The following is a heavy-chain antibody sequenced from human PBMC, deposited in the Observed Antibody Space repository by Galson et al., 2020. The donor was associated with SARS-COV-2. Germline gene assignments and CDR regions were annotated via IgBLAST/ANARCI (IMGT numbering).Heavy chain of an antibody. CDR1: GISISRHD. J-gene: IGHJ3*01. Sequence: GASMKISCAASGISISRHDMSWVREAPGKGLEWLSYIGSSGSTKYFADSVKGRFTITRDNASNALDLQMNSLRAEDTADYYCAREVMTRPDAFDLWGQGTMVTISS. CDR3: AREVMTRPDAFDL. D-gene: IGHD2-21*01. V-gene: IGHV3-48*03. CDR2: IGSSGSTK.